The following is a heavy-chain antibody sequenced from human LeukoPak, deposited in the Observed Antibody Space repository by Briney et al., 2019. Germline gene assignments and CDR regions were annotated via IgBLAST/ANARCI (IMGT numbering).Heavy chain of an antibody. CDR3: ASSPDYDSSGYYPDY. Sequence: ASVKVSCKASGYTFTGYYMHWVRQAPGQGLEWMGWINPNSGGTNYAQKFQGRVTMTRNTSISTAYMELSRLRSDDTAVYYCASSPDYDSSGYYPDYWGQGTLVTVSS. J-gene: IGHJ4*02. CDR1: GYTFTGYY. D-gene: IGHD3-22*01. CDR2: INPNSGGT. V-gene: IGHV1-2*02.